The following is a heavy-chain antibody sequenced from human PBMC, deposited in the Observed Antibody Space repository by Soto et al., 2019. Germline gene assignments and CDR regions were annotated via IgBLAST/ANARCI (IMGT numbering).Heavy chain of an antibody. J-gene: IGHJ5*02. V-gene: IGHV1-69*13. CDR3: ARTPYYDFWSGYYRWFDP. CDR2: IIPIFGTA. D-gene: IGHD3-3*01. CDR1: GGTFSSYA. Sequence: GASVKVSCKASGGTFSSYAISWVRQAPGQGLEWMGGIIPIFGTANYAQKFQGRVTITADESTSTAYMELSSLRSEDTAVYYCARTPYYDFWSGYYRWFDPWGQGTLVTVSS.